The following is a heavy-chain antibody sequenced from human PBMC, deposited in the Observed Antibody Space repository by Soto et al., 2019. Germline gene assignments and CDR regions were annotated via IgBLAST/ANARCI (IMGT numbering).Heavy chain of an antibody. V-gene: IGHV4-59*08. Sequence: PSETLSLTCTVSGDSMSSHYWNWVRQTPGKGLEWIGCIYFTGSTIYNPSLESRVTMSVDTSKNQFSLRLNSVTAADTAVYCCASFPVNPGRDSSHIFDSWVQGNLVTVS. J-gene: IGHJ4*02. CDR2: IYFTGST. CDR1: GDSMSSHY. CDR3: ASFPVNPGRDSSHIFDS. D-gene: IGHD3-22*01.